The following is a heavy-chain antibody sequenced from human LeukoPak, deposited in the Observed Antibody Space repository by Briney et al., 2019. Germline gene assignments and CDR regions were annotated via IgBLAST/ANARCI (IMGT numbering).Heavy chain of an antibody. V-gene: IGHV4-59*08. CDR3: ARGAGVGSYYFDY. CDR1: GGSINGYF. D-gene: IGHD3-10*01. Sequence: SETLSLTCTVSGGSINGYFWSWIRQPPGKGLEWVGYIYYSGNTNYNPSLKSRVSISIDTSKYQFSLNLSSVTAADTAVYYCARGAGVGSYYFDYWGQGTLVTVSS. CDR2: IYYSGNT. J-gene: IGHJ4*02.